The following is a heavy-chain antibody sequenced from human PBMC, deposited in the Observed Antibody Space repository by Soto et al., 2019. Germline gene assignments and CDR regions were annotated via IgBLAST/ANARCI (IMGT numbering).Heavy chain of an antibody. D-gene: IGHD2-15*01. V-gene: IGHV4-34*01. J-gene: IGHJ5*02. CDR3: ATGVGRYCRGGSCYHRYNWFDP. Sequence: PSETLSLTCAVYGGSFSGYYWSWIRQPPGKGLEWIGEINHSGSTNYNPSLKSRVTISVDTSKNQFSLKLSSVTAADTAVYYCATGVGRYCRGGSCYHRYNWFDPWGQGNLVTV. CDR2: INHSGST. CDR1: GGSFSGYY.